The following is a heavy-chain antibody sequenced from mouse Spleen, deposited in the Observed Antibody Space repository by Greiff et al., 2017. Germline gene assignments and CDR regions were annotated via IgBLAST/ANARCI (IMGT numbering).Heavy chain of an antibody. CDR1: GYTFTSYW. V-gene: IGHV1-55*01. J-gene: IGHJ2*01. CDR3: ARMEGNYGYFDY. D-gene: IGHD2-1*01. CDR2: IYPGSGST. Sequence: QVQLQQSGAELVKPGASVEMSCKASGYTFTSYWITWVKQRPGQGLEWIGDIYPGSGSTNYNEKFKSKATLTVDTSSSTAYMQLSSLTSEDSAVYYCARMEGNYGYFDYWGQGTTLTVSS.